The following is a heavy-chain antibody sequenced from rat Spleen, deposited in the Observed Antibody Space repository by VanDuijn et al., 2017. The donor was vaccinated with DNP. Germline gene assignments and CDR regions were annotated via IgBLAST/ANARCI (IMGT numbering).Heavy chain of an antibody. CDR3: ARQITMMVLFDY. CDR1: GFTFSKYG. V-gene: IGHV5S13*01. D-gene: IGHD1-12*02. CDR2: ITNSGGST. J-gene: IGHJ2*01. Sequence: EAQLVESGGDLVQPGRSLKLSCVASGFTFSKYGMAWVRQAPTKGLEWVASITNSGGSTYYRDSVKGRFTISRDNAKSTLYLQMDSLRSEDTATYYCARQITMMVLFDYWGQGVMVTVSS.